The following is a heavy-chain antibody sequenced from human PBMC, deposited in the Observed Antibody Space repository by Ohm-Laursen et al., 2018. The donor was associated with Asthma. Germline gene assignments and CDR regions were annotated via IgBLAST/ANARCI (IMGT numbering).Heavy chain of an antibody. J-gene: IGHJ4*02. V-gene: IGHV3-74*01. CDR1: GFTFSTYW. CDR2: VYGDGSNT. Sequence: SLRLSCSASGFTFSTYWMHWVRQAPGKGLVWVSRVYGDGSNTIYAGSVKGRFTISRDNAKNTLYLQMNSLRAEDTAVYYCTRGGHYGSYFDYWGQGTLVTVSS. CDR3: TRGGHYGSYFDY. D-gene: IGHD4-17*01.